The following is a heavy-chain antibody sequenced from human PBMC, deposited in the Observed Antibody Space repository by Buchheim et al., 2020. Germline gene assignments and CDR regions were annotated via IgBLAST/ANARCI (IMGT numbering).Heavy chain of an antibody. CDR2: IWYDGSKK. D-gene: IGHD2/OR15-2a*01. CDR1: GFTFSNYG. J-gene: IGHJ5*02. CDR3: ASQPIYCNSSSCYNRDWFDP. Sequence: QVQLVESGGGVVQPGRSLRLSCAASGFTFSNYGMHWVRQAPGKGLEWVAVIWYDGSKKYYADSVKGRFTISRDNSKNTLYLQMNSLRVEDTAVYYCASQPIYCNSSSCYNRDWFDPWGQGTL. V-gene: IGHV3-33*01.